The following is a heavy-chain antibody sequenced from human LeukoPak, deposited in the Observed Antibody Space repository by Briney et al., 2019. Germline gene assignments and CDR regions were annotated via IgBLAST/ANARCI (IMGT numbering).Heavy chain of an antibody. CDR2: IWYDGSNK. CDR3: ARDRDTTKSALYYYYYGMDV. J-gene: IGHJ6*02. Sequence: PGRSLRLSCAASGFTFSSYGMHWVRQAPGKGPEWVAVIWYDGSNKYYADSVKGRFTISRDNSKNTLYLQMNSLRAEDTAVYYCARDRDTTKSALYYYYYGMDVWGQGTTVTVSS. D-gene: IGHD5-18*01. V-gene: IGHV3-33*01. CDR1: GFTFSSYG.